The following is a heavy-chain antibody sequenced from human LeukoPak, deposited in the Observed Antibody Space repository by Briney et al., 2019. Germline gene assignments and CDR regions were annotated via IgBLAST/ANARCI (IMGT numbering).Heavy chain of an antibody. CDR2: ISTGGANM. Sequence: GGSLRLSCAASGFTFRSYTMGWVRQSPGKGLEWVSSISTGGANMYYADSLKGRFTISRDNAKNSLYLQLNSLRAEDTAVYYCARESMMVAPHFDQWGQGTLVTVSS. D-gene: IGHD2-15*01. J-gene: IGHJ4*02. V-gene: IGHV3-21*01. CDR3: ARESMMVAPHFDQ. CDR1: GFTFRSYT.